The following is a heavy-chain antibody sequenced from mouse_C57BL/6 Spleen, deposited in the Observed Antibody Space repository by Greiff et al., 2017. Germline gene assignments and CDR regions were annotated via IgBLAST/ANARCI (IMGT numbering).Heavy chain of an antibody. CDR3: ASRAVVDAMDY. CDR1: GYTFTSYW. J-gene: IGHJ4*01. CDR2: IHPNSGST. V-gene: IGHV1-64*01. D-gene: IGHD1-1*01. Sequence: VQLQQSGAELVKPGASVKLSCKASGYTFTSYWMHWVKQRPGQGLEWIGMIHPNSGSTNYNEKFKSKATLTVDKSSSTAYMQLSSLTSEDSAVYYCASRAVVDAMDYWGQGTSVTVSS.